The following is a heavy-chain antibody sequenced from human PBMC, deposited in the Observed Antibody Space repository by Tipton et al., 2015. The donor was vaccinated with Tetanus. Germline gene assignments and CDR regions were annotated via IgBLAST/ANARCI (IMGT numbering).Heavy chain of an antibody. D-gene: IGHD1-26*01. CDR3: ARDQARGARGCNYFGY. CDR2: IYYSGST. V-gene: IGHV4-31*03. Sequence: TLSLTCTVSGGSISSGGYYWSWIRQHPGKGLEWIGDIYYSGSTYYNPSLKSRVTISVDTSKNQFSLKLNSVTAADTAVYYCARDQARGARGCNYFGYWGQGTLVTVSS. J-gene: IGHJ4*02. CDR1: GGSISSGGYY.